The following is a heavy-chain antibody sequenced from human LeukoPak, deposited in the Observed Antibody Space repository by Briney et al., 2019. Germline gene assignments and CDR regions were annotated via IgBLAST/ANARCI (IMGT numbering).Heavy chain of an antibody. CDR3: ARGLGVSRDFDY. CDR1: GGSVSSGSYY. V-gene: IGHV4-61*01. J-gene: IGHJ4*02. CDR2: IYYSGST. D-gene: IGHD3-16*01. Sequence: PSETLSLTCTVSGGSVSSGSYYWSWIRQPPGKGLEWIGYIYYSGSTNYNPSLKSRVTISVDTSKNQFSLKLSSVTAADTAVYYCARGLGVSRDFDYWGQGTLVTVSS.